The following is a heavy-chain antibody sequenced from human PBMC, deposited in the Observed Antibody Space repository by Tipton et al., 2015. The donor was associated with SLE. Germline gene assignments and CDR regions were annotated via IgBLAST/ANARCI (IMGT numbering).Heavy chain of an antibody. CDR3: ARGGSGYYTGFGY. CDR1: GGSISSSSYY. V-gene: IGHV4-39*07. J-gene: IGHJ4*02. CDR2: IYYSGST. D-gene: IGHD3-3*01. Sequence: TLSLTCTASGGSISSSSYYWGWIRQPPGKGLEWIGSIYYSGSTYYNPSLKSRVTISVDTSKNQFSLKLSSVTAADTAVYYCARGGSGYYTGFGYWGQGTLVTVSS.